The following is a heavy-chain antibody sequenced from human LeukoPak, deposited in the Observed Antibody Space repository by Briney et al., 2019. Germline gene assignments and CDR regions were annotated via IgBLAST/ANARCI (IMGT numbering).Heavy chain of an antibody. CDR3: ANNRASLDY. CDR1: GXTFSNSG. D-gene: IGHD2/OR15-2a*01. CDR2: INQDGSEK. Sequence: PGGSLRLSCAASGXTFSNSGMSWVRQAPGKGLEWVANINQDGSEKNCVDSVKGRFTISRDNAKNSLYLQMNSLRAEDTAVYYCANNRASLDYWGQGTLVTVSS. V-gene: IGHV3-7*02. J-gene: IGHJ4*02.